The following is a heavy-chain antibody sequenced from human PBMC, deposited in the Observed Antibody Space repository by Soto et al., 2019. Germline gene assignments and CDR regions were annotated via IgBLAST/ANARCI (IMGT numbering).Heavy chain of an antibody. CDR1: GFTFSSYW. V-gene: IGHV3-7*01. CDR2: IKQDGSEK. CDR3: ARAPLRFLEWLLYEYYYFDY. J-gene: IGHJ4*02. Sequence: EVQLVESGGGLVQPGGSLRLSCAASGFTFSSYWMSWVRQAPGKGLEWVANIKQDGSEKYYVDSVKGRFTISRDNAKNSLYRQMNSLRAEDTAVYYCARAPLRFLEWLLYEYYYFDYWGQGTLVTVSS. D-gene: IGHD3-3*01.